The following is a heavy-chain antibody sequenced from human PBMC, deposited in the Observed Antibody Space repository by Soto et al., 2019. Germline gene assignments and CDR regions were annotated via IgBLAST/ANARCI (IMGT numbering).Heavy chain of an antibody. D-gene: IGHD6-13*01. CDR2: ISGSGGST. CDR1: GFTFSSYA. CDR3: ATAKAAAGTVSSYYGMDV. Sequence: EVQLLESGGGLVQPGGSLRLSCAASGFTFSSYAMSWVRQAPGKGLELVSAISGSGGSTYYADSVKGRFTISRDNSKNTLYLQMNSLRAEDTAVYYCATAKAAAGTVSSYYGMDVWGQGTTVTVAS. J-gene: IGHJ6*02. V-gene: IGHV3-23*01.